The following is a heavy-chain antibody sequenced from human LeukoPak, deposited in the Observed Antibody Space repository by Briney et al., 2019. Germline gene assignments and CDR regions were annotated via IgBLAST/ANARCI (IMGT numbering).Heavy chain of an antibody. Sequence: GWSLRLSCAASRFTFSSYSMNWVRQAPGKGLEWVSSISSSSSYIYYADSVKGRFTISRDNAKNSLYLQMNSLRAEDTAVYYCARASRRLLRYFDWLPPYGMDVWGQGTTVTVSS. D-gene: IGHD3-9*01. CDR3: ARASRRLLRYFDWLPPYGMDV. J-gene: IGHJ6*02. CDR2: ISSSSSYI. CDR1: RFTFSSYS. V-gene: IGHV3-21*01.